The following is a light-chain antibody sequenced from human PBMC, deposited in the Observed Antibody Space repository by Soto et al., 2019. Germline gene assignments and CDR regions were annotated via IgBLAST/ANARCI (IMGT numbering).Light chain of an antibody. CDR1: SSDVGGYNY. V-gene: IGLV2-14*01. CDR3: ISYTTSFTYV. CDR2: GVS. J-gene: IGLJ1*01. Sequence: QSVLTQPASVSGSPGQSITISCTGTSSDVGGYNYVSWYQQHPGKAPKLMISGVSKRPSGVSNRFSGSKSGNTAPLTISGLQTEDEADYYCISYTTSFTYVFGTGTKVTVL.